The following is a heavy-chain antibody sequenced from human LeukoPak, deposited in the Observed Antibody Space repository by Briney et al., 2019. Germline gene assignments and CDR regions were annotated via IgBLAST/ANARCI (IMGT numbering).Heavy chain of an antibody. CDR1: GFTLSTYW. CDR2: RKEDGSAK. CDR3: ARYIETPRRDLDY. V-gene: IGHV3-7*01. Sequence: GGSLRLSCAASGFTLSTYWMSWVRQAPGRGLEWVSRRKEDGSAKQYVDSVKGRFTISRDNVKKSVYLEMNPLRAEDTAVYYCARYIETPRRDLDYWGQGTLVTVSS. J-gene: IGHJ4*02. D-gene: IGHD4-23*01.